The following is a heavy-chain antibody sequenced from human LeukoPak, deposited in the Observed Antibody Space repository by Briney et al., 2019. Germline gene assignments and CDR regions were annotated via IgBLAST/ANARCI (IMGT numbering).Heavy chain of an antibody. V-gene: IGHV4-4*07. D-gene: IGHD6-19*01. J-gene: IGHJ4*02. CDR1: GGSISSYY. CDR2: IYTSGST. Sequence: SETLSLTCTVSGGSISSYYWSWIRQPAGKGLEWIGRIYTSGSTNYNPSLKSRVTMSVDTSKNQFSLKLSSVTAADAAVYYCARGGTSGWYPYYFDYWGQGTLVTVSS. CDR3: ARGGTSGWYPYYFDY.